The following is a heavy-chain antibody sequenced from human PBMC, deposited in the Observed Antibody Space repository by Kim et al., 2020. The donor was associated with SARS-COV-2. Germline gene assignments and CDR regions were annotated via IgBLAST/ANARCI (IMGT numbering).Heavy chain of an antibody. J-gene: IGHJ1*01. Sequence: SETLSLTCAVYGGSFSGYFWTWIRQPPGKGLEWIGEVNDIGGISYHPSLKSRVTISIDTSKKELSLKLNSVTAADTAVFYCARGGIAARLQHWGQGTLVT. D-gene: IGHD6-6*01. V-gene: IGHV4-34*01. CDR2: VNDIGGI. CDR1: GGSFSGYF. CDR3: ARGGIAARLQH.